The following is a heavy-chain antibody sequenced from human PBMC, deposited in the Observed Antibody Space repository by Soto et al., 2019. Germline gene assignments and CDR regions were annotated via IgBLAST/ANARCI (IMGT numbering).Heavy chain of an antibody. V-gene: IGHV1-18*01. CDR3: ARTPEIGYPPGYLDY. J-gene: IGHJ4*02. Sequence: GASVKVSCKASGYTFTSYGISWVRQAPGQGLEWMGWISAYNGNTNYAQKLQGRVTMTTDTSTSTAYMELRSLRSDDTAVYYCARTPEIGYPPGYLDYWGQGTLVTVSS. D-gene: IGHD2-15*01. CDR1: GYTFTSYG. CDR2: ISAYNGNT.